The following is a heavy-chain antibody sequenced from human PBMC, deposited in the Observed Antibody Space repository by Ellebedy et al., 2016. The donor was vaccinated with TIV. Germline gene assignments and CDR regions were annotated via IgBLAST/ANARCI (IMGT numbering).Heavy chain of an antibody. CDR3: ARNVNYAHDY. J-gene: IGHJ4*02. V-gene: IGHV3-21*01. Sequence: GESLKISXAASGFTFSTYTMDWVRQAPGKGLEWVSSISISSDLIFYADSVRGRVTISRDNAKNSVCLQISSLRADDTAVYYCARNVNYAHDYWGQGTLVTVS. D-gene: IGHD1-7*01. CDR1: GFTFSTYT. CDR2: ISISSDLI.